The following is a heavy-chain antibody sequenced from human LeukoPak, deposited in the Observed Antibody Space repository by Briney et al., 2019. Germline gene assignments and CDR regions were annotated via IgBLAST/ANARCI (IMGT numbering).Heavy chain of an antibody. Sequence: ASVKVSCKASGYSFTNYDIKWVRQATGQALEFMGWMNPNSGNTGYALKFQGRVTLTRNTSISIVYMELSSLRFDDTAVYYCARGGDRSSFDYWGQGTLVTVSS. D-gene: IGHD6-6*01. CDR1: GYSFTNYD. CDR3: ARGGDRSSFDY. CDR2: MNPNSGNT. J-gene: IGHJ4*02. V-gene: IGHV1-8*01.